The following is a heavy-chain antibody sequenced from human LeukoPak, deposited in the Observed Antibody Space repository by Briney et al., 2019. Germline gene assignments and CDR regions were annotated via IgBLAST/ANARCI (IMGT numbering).Heavy chain of an antibody. J-gene: IGHJ6*02. Sequence: GASVKVSCKASGGTFSSYAISWERQAAGQGLEWMGRIIPIFGIANYAQKFQGRVTITADKSTSTAYMELSSLRSEDTAVYYCARGGTAMVTFGNYYYGMDVRGQGTTVTVSS. CDR1: GGTFSSYA. CDR2: IIPIFGIA. D-gene: IGHD5-18*01. CDR3: ARGGTAMVTFGNYYYGMDV. V-gene: IGHV1-69*04.